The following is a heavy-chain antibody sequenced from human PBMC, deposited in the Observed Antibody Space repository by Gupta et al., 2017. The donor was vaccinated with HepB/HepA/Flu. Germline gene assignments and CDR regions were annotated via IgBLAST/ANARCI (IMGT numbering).Heavy chain of an antibody. CDR2: IYHSGST. CDR1: GGSISSSNW. D-gene: IGHD2-15*01. Sequence: QVQLQESGPGLVKPSGTLSLTCAVSGGSISSSNWWSWVRQPPGKGLEWIGEIYHSGSTNYNPSLKSRVTISVDKSKNQFSLKLSSVTAADTAVYYCARFYRVVAATPTFWFDPWGQGTLVTVSS. CDR3: ARFYRVVAATPTFWFDP. V-gene: IGHV4-4*02. J-gene: IGHJ5*02.